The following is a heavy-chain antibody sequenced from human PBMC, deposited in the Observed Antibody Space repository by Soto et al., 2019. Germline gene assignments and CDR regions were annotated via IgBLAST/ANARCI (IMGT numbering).Heavy chain of an antibody. D-gene: IGHD5-18*01. CDR2: ISPYSGNT. J-gene: IGHJ6*02. Sequence: QVQLVQSGDEVRKPGSSVKVSCKASGYIFVNYGIDWVRQAPGQGLEWMGWISPYSGNTHYASKVQGRLTMTTDTXXPPAYADLGSLTSDATAVYYCAMVDTSVTPTPPDVWRQGTTVTVSS. V-gene: IGHV1-18*01. CDR3: AMVDTSVTPTPPDV. CDR1: GYIFVNYG.